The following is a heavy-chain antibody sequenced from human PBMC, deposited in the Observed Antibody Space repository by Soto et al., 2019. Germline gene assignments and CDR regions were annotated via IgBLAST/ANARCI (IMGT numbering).Heavy chain of an antibody. CDR1: GGTFSSYA. Sequence: QVQLVQSGAEVKKPGSSVKVSCKASGGTFSSYAISWVRQAPGQGLEWMGGIIPIFGTANYAQKFQGRVTLTADDSTRTAYMELGSLRSEDTAVYYCARGCITIFGVVTQPYYYYYGMDVWGQGTTVTVSS. D-gene: IGHD3-3*01. CDR3: ARGCITIFGVVTQPYYYYYGMDV. CDR2: IIPIFGTA. J-gene: IGHJ6*02. V-gene: IGHV1-69*12.